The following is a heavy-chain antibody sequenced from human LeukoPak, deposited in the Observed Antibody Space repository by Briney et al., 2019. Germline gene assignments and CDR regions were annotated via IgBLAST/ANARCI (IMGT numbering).Heavy chain of an antibody. CDR3: ARVGGYYDSSGYYLPFDY. D-gene: IGHD3-22*01. CDR1: GYTFTSYG. Sequence: GASVKVSCKASGYTFTSYGISWLRQAPGQGLEWMGWISAYNGNTNYAQKLQGRVTMTTDTSTSTAYMELRSLRSDDTAVYYCARVGGYYDSSGYYLPFDYWGQGTLVTVSS. V-gene: IGHV1-18*01. J-gene: IGHJ4*02. CDR2: ISAYNGNT.